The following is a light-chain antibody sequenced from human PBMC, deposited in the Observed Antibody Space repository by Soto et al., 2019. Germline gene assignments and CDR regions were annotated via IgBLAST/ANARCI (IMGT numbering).Light chain of an antibody. CDR1: QSIRSL. CDR3: QQYESYSPLT. Sequence: DIQMTQSPSTLSASVGDRVTITCRASQSIRSLLAWYQQKPWKAPKLLIYDASNLESGVPSRFSGRRSGTEFTLTISSLQPEDFATYYCQQYESYSPLTFGGGTKVDIK. V-gene: IGKV1-5*01. CDR2: DAS. J-gene: IGKJ4*01.